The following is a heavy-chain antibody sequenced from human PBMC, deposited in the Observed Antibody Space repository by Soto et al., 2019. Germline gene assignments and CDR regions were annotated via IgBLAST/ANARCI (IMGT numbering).Heavy chain of an antibody. CDR2: ISGSGDST. CDR3: AKRTSGWYFDY. V-gene: IGHV3-23*01. D-gene: IGHD6-19*01. J-gene: IGHJ4*02. CDR1: GFTFSNYA. Sequence: GGSLRLSCAASGFTFSNYAMSWVRQAPGKGLEWVSVISGSGDSTYYADSVKGRFTISRDNSKNTLYLQMNSLRAEDTAVYYCAKRTSGWYFDYWGQGTLVTVSS.